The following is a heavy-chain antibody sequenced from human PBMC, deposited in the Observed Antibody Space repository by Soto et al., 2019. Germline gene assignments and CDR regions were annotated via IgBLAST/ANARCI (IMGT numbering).Heavy chain of an antibody. CDR2: IIPIFGTA. J-gene: IGHJ4*02. CDR1: GGTFSSDA. V-gene: IGHV1-69*13. Sequence: SVKVSCKASGGTFSSDAISWLRNAPGQGLEWMGGIIPIFGTANYAQKFKGRVRITADESTSTAYMVLRSLRSEDTAVYYCARDREETAMDLFDYWGQGTLVSVSS. D-gene: IGHD5-18*01. CDR3: ARDREETAMDLFDY.